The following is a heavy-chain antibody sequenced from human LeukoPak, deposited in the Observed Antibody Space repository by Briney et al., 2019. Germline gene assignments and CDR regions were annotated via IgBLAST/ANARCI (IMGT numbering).Heavy chain of an antibody. CDR3: ATYTHSVAGDV. V-gene: IGHV3-7*01. J-gene: IGHJ6*02. Sequence: GGSLRLSCAASGFTFSDSWMSWVRQAPGKGLEWVANMNQDGSAKDYVDSVKGRFTISRDNARNSLYLQMRSLRAEDTAVYYCATYTHSVAGDVWGQGTTVTVSS. CDR1: GFTFSDSW. CDR2: MNQDGSAK. D-gene: IGHD3-16*01.